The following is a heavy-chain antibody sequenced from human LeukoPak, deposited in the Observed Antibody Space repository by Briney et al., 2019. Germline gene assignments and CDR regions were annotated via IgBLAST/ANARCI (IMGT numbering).Heavy chain of an antibody. J-gene: IGHJ4*02. CDR1: GFSFTTYW. CDR3: ARDAGYGYWVVDY. D-gene: IGHD5-18*01. Sequence: GGSLRLSCVGSGFSFTTYWINWVRQAPGEGLEWAAHMKPDGTEKYYLDSVKGRFTISRDNAKHSLYLQMDSLRPEDTAVYYCARDAGYGYWVVDYWGQGTLVTVSS. V-gene: IGHV3-7*01. CDR2: MKPDGTEK.